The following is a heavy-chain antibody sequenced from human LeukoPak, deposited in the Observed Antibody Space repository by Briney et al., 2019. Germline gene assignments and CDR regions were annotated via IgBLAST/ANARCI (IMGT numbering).Heavy chain of an antibody. J-gene: IGHJ4*02. V-gene: IGHV3-48*03. Sequence: GGSLRLSCVLSGFTFSSYAMNWVRQAPGKGLEWVSYISSWGSTIDYLDSVKGRFTISRDNAKNSLYLQMNSLRAEDTAVYYCARVLLTGTETDYWGQGTLVTVSS. CDR2: ISSWGSTI. CDR1: GFTFSSYA. CDR3: ARVLLTGTETDY. D-gene: IGHD3-9*01.